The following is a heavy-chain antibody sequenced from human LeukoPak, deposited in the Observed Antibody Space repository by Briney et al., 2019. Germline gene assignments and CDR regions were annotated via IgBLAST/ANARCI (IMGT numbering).Heavy chain of an antibody. CDR1: GGSISSYY. J-gene: IGHJ4*02. CDR3: ARHRGQLLWGDFDY. CDR2: MYYSGSP. Sequence: PSETLSLTCTVSGGSISSYYWSWIPQPPGKGLEWIGCMYYSGSPNYNPSLKSRVTISVDTSKNQFSLKLSSVTAADTAVYYCARHRGQLLWGDFDYWGQGTLVTVSS. V-gene: IGHV4-59*08. D-gene: IGHD2-2*01.